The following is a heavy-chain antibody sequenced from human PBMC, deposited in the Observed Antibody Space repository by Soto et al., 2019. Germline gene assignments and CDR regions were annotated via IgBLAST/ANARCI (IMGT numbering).Heavy chain of an antibody. CDR3: AKGGTAMVRMEFDY. Sequence: GGSLRLSCAASGFTFSSYAMSWVRQAPGKGLEWVSAISGSGGSTYYADSVKGRFTITRDNSKNTLYLQMNSLRAEDTAVYYCAKGGTAMVRMEFDYWGQGTLVTVSS. D-gene: IGHD5-18*01. V-gene: IGHV3-23*01. J-gene: IGHJ4*02. CDR1: GFTFSSYA. CDR2: ISGSGGST.